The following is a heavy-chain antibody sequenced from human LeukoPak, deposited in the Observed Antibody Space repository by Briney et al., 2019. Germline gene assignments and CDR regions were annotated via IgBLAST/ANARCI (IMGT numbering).Heavy chain of an antibody. CDR2: IYSGGST. J-gene: IGHJ3*02. V-gene: IGHV3-53*01. CDR1: GFIVSRSY. CDR3: TRVSGSYDASDI. D-gene: IGHD3-10*01. Sequence: GGSLRLSCAASGFIVSRSYMSWVRQAPGKGPEWVSVIYSGGSTYYADSVKGRFTISRDDSKNTVYLQMNSLRAEDTAAYYCTRVSGSYDASDIWGQGTMVIVSS.